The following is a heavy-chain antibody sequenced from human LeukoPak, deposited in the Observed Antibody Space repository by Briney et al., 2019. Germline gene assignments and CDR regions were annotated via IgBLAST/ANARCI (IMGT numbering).Heavy chain of an antibody. Sequence: ASVKVSCKASGYTFTSYDINWVRQAAGQGLEWMGWMNPNSGYTGYAQNFQGRVTMTRNPSISAAYMELSGLRSEDTAVYYCASLGGAGSYYGAWGQGTLVTVSS. J-gene: IGHJ4*02. CDR3: ASLGGAGSYYGA. V-gene: IGHV1-8*01. D-gene: IGHD3-10*01. CDR2: MNPNSGYT. CDR1: GYTFTSYD.